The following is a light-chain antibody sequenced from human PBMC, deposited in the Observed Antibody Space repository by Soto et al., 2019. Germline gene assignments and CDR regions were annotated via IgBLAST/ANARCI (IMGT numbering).Light chain of an antibody. V-gene: IGKV4-1*01. Sequence: DIVMTQSPDSLAVSLGERATINCKSSQSVLYSSNNKNYLAWYQQKPGQPPQLLIYWASTRESGVPDRFSGSGSGTDFTLTSSSLQAEDVAVYYCQQYYSTPRTFGQGTKVEIK. J-gene: IGKJ1*01. CDR1: QSVLYSSNNKNY. CDR2: WAS. CDR3: QQYYSTPRT.